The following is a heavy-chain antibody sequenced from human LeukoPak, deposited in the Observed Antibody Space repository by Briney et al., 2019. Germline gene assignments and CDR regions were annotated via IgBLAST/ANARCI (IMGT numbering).Heavy chain of an antibody. V-gene: IGHV3-30*02. J-gene: IGHJ6*03. CDR3: SKDERYRRSSYYYYMDV. CDR2: IRYDGSNK. D-gene: IGHD1-14*01. Sequence: GGSLRLSCAASGFTFSSYGMHWVRQAPGKGLEWVAFIRYDGSNKYYADSVKGRFTISRDNSKNTLYLQMNSLRAEDTAVYYCSKDERYRRSSYYYYMDVWGKGTTVTISS. CDR1: GFTFSSYG.